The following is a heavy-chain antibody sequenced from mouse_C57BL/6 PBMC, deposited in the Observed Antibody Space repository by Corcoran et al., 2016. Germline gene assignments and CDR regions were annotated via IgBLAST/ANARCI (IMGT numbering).Heavy chain of an antibody. J-gene: IGHJ1*03. CDR1: GYTFTEYT. D-gene: IGHD2-3*01. CDR3: ARHEVVDGYYWYLDV. CDR2: FYPGSGSI. V-gene: IGHV1-62-2*01. Sequence: VQMKPSGCALVTTGASVKLSCKASGYTFTEYTIHWVTQRSGQGLEWIGWFYPGSGSIKYNEKFKDKATLTADKSSSTVYMVRNRLTSEDSAVYCCARHEVVDGYYWYLDVCGTGTTITVSS.